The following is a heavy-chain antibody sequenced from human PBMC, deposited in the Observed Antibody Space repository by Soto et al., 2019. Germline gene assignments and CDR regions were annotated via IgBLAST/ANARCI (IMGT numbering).Heavy chain of an antibody. CDR3: ASSRPPDSGSYYTSWFDP. D-gene: IGHD3-10*01. J-gene: IGHJ5*02. CDR1: GGSISSGGYY. CDR2: IYYSGST. Sequence: QVQLQESGPGLVKPSQTLSLTCTVSGGSISSGGYYWSWIRQHPGKGLEWIGYIYYSGSTYYNPSLKVRVTKTVDPAKNQFSLKLSSVTAADPAVYYCASSRPPDSGSYYTSWFDPWGQGTLVTVSS. V-gene: IGHV4-31*03.